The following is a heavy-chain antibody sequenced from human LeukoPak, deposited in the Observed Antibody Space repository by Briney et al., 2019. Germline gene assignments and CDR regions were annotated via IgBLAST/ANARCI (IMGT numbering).Heavy chain of an antibody. J-gene: IGHJ4*02. CDR2: INPNSGGT. CDR1: GYTFTGYY. Sequence: ASVKVSCKASGYTFTGYYMRWVRQAPGQGLEWMGRINPNSGGTNYAQKFQGRVTMTRDPSISTAYMEVSSLRSDDTAVYYCARDLGRDGYNYYSWGQGTLVTVSS. CDR3: ARDLGRDGYNYYS. V-gene: IGHV1-2*06. D-gene: IGHD5-24*01.